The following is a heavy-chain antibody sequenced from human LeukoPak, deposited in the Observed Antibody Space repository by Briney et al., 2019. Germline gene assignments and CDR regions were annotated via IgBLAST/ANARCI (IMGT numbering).Heavy chain of an antibody. V-gene: IGHV4-39*07. Sequence: SETLSLTCTVSGGSISSSSYYWGWIRQPPGKGLEWIGSIYYSGSTYYNPSLKSRVAISVDRSKNQFSLKLSSVTAADTAVYYCARVGDDYDFWSGYPRYYMDVWGKGTTVTVSS. CDR1: GGSISSSSYY. CDR2: IYYSGST. D-gene: IGHD3-3*01. CDR3: ARVGDDYDFWSGYPRYYMDV. J-gene: IGHJ6*03.